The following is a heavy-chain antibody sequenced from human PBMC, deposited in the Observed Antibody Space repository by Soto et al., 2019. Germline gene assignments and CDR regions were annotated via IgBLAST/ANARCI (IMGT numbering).Heavy chain of an antibody. V-gene: IGHV1-3*05. Sequence: QVQLVQSGAEEKKPGASVKVSCKASGYTFTNYAMHWVRQAPGQRLEWMGWINAGNGNTKYSQKFQGRVTITRDTSASTAYMELSSLRSEDTAVYYCARAPSWWYFDLWGRGTLVTVSS. CDR2: INAGNGNT. CDR1: GYTFTNYA. CDR3: ARAPSWWYFDL. J-gene: IGHJ2*01.